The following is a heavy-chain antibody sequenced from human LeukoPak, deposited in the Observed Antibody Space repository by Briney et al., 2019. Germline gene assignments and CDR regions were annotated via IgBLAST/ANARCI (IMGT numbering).Heavy chain of an antibody. D-gene: IGHD3-22*01. J-gene: IGHJ4*02. Sequence: GASVKVSCKASGGTFSSYAISWVRQAPGQGLEWMGRIIPILGIANYAQKLQGRVTITADKSTSTAYMELSSLRSEDTAVYYCAITYYYDSSGYYDYFDYWGQGTLVTVSS. V-gene: IGHV1-69*04. CDR3: AITYYYDSSGYYDYFDY. CDR2: IIPILGIA. CDR1: GGTFSSYA.